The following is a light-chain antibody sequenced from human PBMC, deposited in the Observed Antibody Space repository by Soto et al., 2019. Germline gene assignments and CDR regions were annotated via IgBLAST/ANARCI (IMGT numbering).Light chain of an antibody. Sequence: DIVLTQSPATLSLSPGERATLSCRASQSVSGSLAWYQQKPGQAPRLLIYDTFNRATGTPARFSGSGSGTDFTLAISSLEPEDFAVYFCQQRSNWPPLTFGGGTKVEIK. CDR2: DTF. CDR1: QSVSGS. CDR3: QQRSNWPPLT. V-gene: IGKV3-11*01. J-gene: IGKJ4*01.